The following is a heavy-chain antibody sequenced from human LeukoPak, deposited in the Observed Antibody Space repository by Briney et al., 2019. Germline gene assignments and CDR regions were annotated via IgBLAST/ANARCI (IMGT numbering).Heavy chain of an antibody. CDR3: AKDPSPNIVVVPAATDY. J-gene: IGHJ4*02. Sequence: GGSLRLPCAASGFTFSSYAMSWVRQAPGKGLEWVSAISGSGGSTYYADSVKGRFTISRDNSKNTLYLQMNSLRAEDTAVYYCAKDPSPNIVVVPAATDYWGQGTLVTVSS. V-gene: IGHV3-23*01. CDR1: GFTFSSYA. CDR2: ISGSGGST. D-gene: IGHD2-2*01.